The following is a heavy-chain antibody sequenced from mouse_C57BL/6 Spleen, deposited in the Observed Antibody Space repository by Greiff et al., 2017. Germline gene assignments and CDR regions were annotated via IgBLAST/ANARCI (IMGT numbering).Heavy chain of an antibody. V-gene: IGHV1-52*01. CDR3: ARGGTVVRNYAMDY. J-gene: IGHJ4*01. Sequence: QVQLQQPGAELVRPGSSVKLSCKASGYTFTSYWMHWVKQRPIQGLEWIGNIDPSDSETHYNQKFKDKATLTVDKSSSTAYMQLSSLTTEDSAVYYCARGGTVVRNYAMDYWGQGTSVTVSA. CDR2: IDPSDSET. CDR1: GYTFTSYW. D-gene: IGHD1-1*01.